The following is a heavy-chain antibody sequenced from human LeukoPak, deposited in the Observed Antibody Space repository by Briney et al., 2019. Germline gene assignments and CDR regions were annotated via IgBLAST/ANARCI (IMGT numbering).Heavy chain of an antibody. CDR2: IFHSGTA. CDR1: GGSIGSYY. V-gene: IGHV4-59*01. CDR3: ARKVYSFDVFDY. D-gene: IGHD2-15*01. J-gene: IGHJ4*02. Sequence: SETLSLTCTVSGGSIGSYYWSWIRQPPGKAPEWIGYIFHSGTANYHPSLKSRVTISIDTSENQFSLKLSSVTAADMAVYYCARKVYSFDVFDYWGQGTLVTVSS.